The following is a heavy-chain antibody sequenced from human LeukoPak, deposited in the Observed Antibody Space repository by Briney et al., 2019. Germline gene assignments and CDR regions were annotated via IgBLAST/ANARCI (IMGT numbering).Heavy chain of an antibody. Sequence: GGSLRLSCAASGFTFNTYWMHWVRQAPGKGLVWVSSINADGSSTSYADSMKGRFTISRDNAKNTLYLQMNSLRAEDTAVYYCARDLAVVPAAIFDYWGQGTLVTVSS. CDR1: GFTFNTYW. CDR2: INADGSST. J-gene: IGHJ4*02. V-gene: IGHV3-74*01. D-gene: IGHD2-2*02. CDR3: ARDLAVVPAAIFDY.